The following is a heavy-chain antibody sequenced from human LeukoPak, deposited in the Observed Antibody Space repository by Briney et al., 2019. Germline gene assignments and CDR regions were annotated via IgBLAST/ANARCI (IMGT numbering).Heavy chain of an antibody. CDR2: ISSSSSYI. CDR3: ARYLDYGDYFYFDY. Sequence: PGGSLRLSCAASGFTFSSYSMNWVRQAPGKGLEWVSSISSSSSYIHYADSVKGRFTISRDNAKNSLYLQMNSLRAEDTAVYYCARYLDYGDYFYFDYWGQGTPVTVSP. V-gene: IGHV3-21*01. CDR1: GFTFSSYS. D-gene: IGHD4-17*01. J-gene: IGHJ4*02.